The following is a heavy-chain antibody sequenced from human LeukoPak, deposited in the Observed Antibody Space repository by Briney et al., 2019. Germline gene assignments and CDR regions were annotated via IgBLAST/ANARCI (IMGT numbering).Heavy chain of an antibody. CDR2: ISGSGGTT. CDR3: ARDLMGIAYRGAFYY. D-gene: IGHD6-13*01. V-gene: IGHV3-23*01. J-gene: IGHJ4*02. Sequence: GGSLRLSCAASGFIFTSYGMSWVRQAPGEGLEWVSGISGSGGTTYYADSVKGRFTISRVTSKNTLYMQMNSLRAEDTAVYYCARDLMGIAYRGAFYYWGQGTLVTVSS. CDR1: GFIFTSYG.